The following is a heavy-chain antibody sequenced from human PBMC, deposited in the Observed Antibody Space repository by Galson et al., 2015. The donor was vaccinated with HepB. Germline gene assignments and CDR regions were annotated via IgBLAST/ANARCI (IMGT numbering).Heavy chain of an antibody. Sequence: SLRLSCAASGFTFSSYSMNWVRQAPGKGLEWVSYISSSSSTIYYADSVKGRFTISRDNAKNSLYLQMNSLRDEDTAMYYCRPWELLGPYDAFDIWGQGTMVTVSS. CDR3: RPWELLGPYDAFDI. CDR2: ISSSSSTI. J-gene: IGHJ3*02. D-gene: IGHD1-26*01. V-gene: IGHV3-48*02. CDR1: GFTFSSYS.